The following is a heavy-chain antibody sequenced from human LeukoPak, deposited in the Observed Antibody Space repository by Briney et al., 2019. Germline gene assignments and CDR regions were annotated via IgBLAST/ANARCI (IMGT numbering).Heavy chain of an antibody. CDR2: ISGYNGDT. Sequence: GASVKVSCKTSGYTFNTFGVGWVRQAPGQGLEWVGWISGYNGDTNFAEKLQGRVTMTTDTSTSTAYMELRSLRSDDTAVYYCARSGDGNWFDPWGQGTLLTVSS. J-gene: IGHJ5*02. D-gene: IGHD4-17*01. V-gene: IGHV1-18*01. CDR1: GYTFNTFG. CDR3: ARSGDGNWFDP.